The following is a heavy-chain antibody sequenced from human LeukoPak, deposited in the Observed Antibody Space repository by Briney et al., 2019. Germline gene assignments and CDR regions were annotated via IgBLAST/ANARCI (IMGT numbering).Heavy chain of an antibody. D-gene: IGHD6-13*01. CDR3: AGRGQQLRY. V-gene: IGHV4-34*01. Sequence: SETLSLTCAVYGGSFSGYYWSWIRQPPGKGLEWIGEINHSGSTNYNPSLKSRVTISVDTSKNQLSLKLSSVTAADTAVYCCAGRGQQLRYWGQGTLVTVSS. CDR2: INHSGST. J-gene: IGHJ4*02. CDR1: GGSFSGYY.